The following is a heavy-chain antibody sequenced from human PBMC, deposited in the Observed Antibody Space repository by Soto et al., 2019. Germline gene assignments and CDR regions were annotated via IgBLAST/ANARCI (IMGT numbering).Heavy chain of an antibody. J-gene: IGHJ6*02. CDR1: GFTFSNYA. CDR2: INIGGDST. CDR3: AKLLVTQMPYYYYGLDV. D-gene: IGHD2-21*02. Sequence: GGSLRISCGVSGFTFSNYAMSWVPPAPGEGLEWVSAINIGGDSTYYADSVKGRFTISRDNSKNTLYLQMNSLRAEDTAVYYCAKLLVTQMPYYYYGLDVWGQGTTVTVSS. V-gene: IGHV3-23*01.